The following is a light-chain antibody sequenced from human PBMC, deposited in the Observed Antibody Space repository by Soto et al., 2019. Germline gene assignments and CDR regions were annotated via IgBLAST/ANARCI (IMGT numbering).Light chain of an antibody. CDR3: QQYNNWPWT. V-gene: IGKV3-15*01. CDR2: DAS. J-gene: IGKJ1*01. Sequence: EVLMTQSPATLSVSPGERATLSCRASQSVSGKLAWYQQKPGQAPRLLIYDASTRATGIPARFSGSGSGTEFTLTISSLQSEDFAVYYCQQYNNWPWTFGQGTKVDI. CDR1: QSVSGK.